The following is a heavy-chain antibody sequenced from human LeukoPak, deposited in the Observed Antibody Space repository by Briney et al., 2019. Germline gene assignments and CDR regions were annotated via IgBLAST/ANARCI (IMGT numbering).Heavy chain of an antibody. CDR3: AKATRYSSGWYHYYYYGMDV. CDR1: EFTFSSYG. Sequence: PGGSLRLSCAASEFTFSSYGMHWVRQAPGKGLEWVAVISYDGSNKYYADSVKGRFTISRDNSKNTLYLQMNSLRAEDTAVYYCAKATRYSSGWYHYYYYGMDVWGQGTTVTVSS. CDR2: ISYDGSNK. D-gene: IGHD6-19*01. V-gene: IGHV3-30*18. J-gene: IGHJ6*02.